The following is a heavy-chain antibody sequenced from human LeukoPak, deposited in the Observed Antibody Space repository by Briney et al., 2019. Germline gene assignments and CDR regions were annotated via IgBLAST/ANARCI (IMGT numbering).Heavy chain of an antibody. CDR1: GYTITDLD. V-gene: IGHV1-2*02. Sequence: ASVKVSCKASGYTITDLDINWVRQAPGQGLEWMGWINPNSGGTNYAQKFQGRVTMTRDTSISTAYMELSRLRFDDTAVYYCALLRREGDFDYWGQGTLVTVSS. J-gene: IGHJ4*02. D-gene: IGHD1-26*01. CDR3: ALLRREGDFDY. CDR2: INPNSGGT.